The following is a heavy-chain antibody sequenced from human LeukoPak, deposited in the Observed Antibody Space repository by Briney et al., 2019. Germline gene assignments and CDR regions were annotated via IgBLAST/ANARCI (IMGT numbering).Heavy chain of an antibody. CDR1: GFSLSTSGVG. Sequence: SGPTLVNPTQTLTLTCTFSGFSLSTSGVGVGWIRQPPGKALEWLALIYWNDDKRYSPSLKSRLTITKDTSKNQVVLTMTNMDPVDTATYYCAHGSPLDSSGYYYGAYFDYWGQGTLVTVSS. CDR2: IYWNDDK. J-gene: IGHJ4*02. CDR3: AHGSPLDSSGYYYGAYFDY. D-gene: IGHD3-22*01. V-gene: IGHV2-5*01.